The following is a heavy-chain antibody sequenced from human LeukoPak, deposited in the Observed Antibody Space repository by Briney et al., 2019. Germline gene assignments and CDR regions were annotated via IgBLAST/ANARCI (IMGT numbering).Heavy chain of an antibody. V-gene: IGHV1-69*13. CDR2: IIPIFGTA. CDR3: ARDSVSGYNGNWFDP. J-gene: IGHJ5*02. Sequence: SVKVSCKASGGTFSSYAISWVRQAPGQGLEWMGGIIPIFGTANYAQKFQGRVTITADESTSTAYMELSSLRSEDTAVYFCARDSVSGYNGNWFDPWGQGTPVTVSS. D-gene: IGHD1-26*01. CDR1: GGTFSSYA.